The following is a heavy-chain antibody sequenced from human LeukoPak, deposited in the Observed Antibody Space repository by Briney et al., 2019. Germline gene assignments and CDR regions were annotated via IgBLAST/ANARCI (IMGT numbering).Heavy chain of an antibody. CDR3: ARDGSSWYFDY. CDR1: GFTVSSNY. V-gene: IGHV3-66*01. CDR2: IYSGGST. D-gene: IGHD6-13*01. Sequence: GGSLRLSCAASGFTVSSNYMNWVRQAPGKGLEWVSVIYSGGSTYYAESVKGRFTISRDNSENTLYLQMNSLRAEDTAVYYCARDGSSWYFDYWGQGTLVTVSS. J-gene: IGHJ4*02.